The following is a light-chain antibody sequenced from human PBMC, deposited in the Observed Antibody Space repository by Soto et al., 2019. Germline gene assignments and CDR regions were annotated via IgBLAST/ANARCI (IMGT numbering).Light chain of an antibody. CDR1: SSDVGSHHF. V-gene: IGLV2-23*01. CDR2: EGT. J-gene: IGLJ2*01. Sequence: QSALTQPASVSGSPGQSITISCTGTSSDVGSHHFVSWYQHHPGKAPKLIIYEGTQRPSGLSNRFSGSKSGTTASLTISGLQAEDEADYYCCSYACYSDLEVVFGGGTKLTVL. CDR3: CSYACYSDLEVV.